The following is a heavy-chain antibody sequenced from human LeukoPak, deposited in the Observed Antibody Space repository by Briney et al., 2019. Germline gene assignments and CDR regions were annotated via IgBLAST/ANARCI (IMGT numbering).Heavy chain of an antibody. CDR2: IIPIFGTA. J-gene: IGHJ6*03. D-gene: IGHD1-26*01. V-gene: IGHV1-69*13. CDR1: GGTFSSYA. Sequence: ASVKVSCKASGGTFSSYAISWVRQAPGQGLEWMGGIIPIFGTANYAQKFQGRVTITADESTSTAYMELRSLRSDDTAVYYCARAQWEPEPDYYYYYYMDVWGKGTTVTVSS. CDR3: ARAQWEPEPDYYYYYYMDV.